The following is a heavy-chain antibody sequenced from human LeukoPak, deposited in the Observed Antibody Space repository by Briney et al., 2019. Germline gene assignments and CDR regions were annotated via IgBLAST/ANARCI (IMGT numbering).Heavy chain of an antibody. V-gene: IGHV4-59*01. D-gene: IGHD6-13*01. Sequence: PSETLSLTCTVSGGSISSYYWSWLRQPPGKGLEWIGYIYYSGSTNYNPSLKSRVTISVDTSKNHFSLKLSSVTAADTAVYYCARAGREYSSSWDAFDIWGQGTMVTVSS. J-gene: IGHJ3*02. CDR1: GGSISSYY. CDR2: IYYSGST. CDR3: ARAGREYSSSWDAFDI.